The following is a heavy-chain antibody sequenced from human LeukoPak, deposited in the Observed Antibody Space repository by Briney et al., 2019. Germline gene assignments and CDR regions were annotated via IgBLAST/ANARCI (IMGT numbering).Heavy chain of an antibody. J-gene: IGHJ4*02. V-gene: IGHV3-30*02. CDR3: AKELGYCSSTSCSRYFDY. Sequence: GGSLRLSCAASGFTFSSYGMHWVRQAPGKGLEWVAFIRYDGSNKYYADSVKGRFTISRDNSKNTLYLQMNSLRAEDTAVYYCAKELGYCSSTSCSRYFDYWGQGTLVTVSS. D-gene: IGHD2-2*01. CDR1: GFTFSSYG. CDR2: IRYDGSNK.